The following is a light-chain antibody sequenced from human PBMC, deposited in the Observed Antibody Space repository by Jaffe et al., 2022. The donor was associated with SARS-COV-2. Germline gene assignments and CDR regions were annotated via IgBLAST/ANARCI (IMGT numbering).Light chain of an antibody. CDR3: QQRSNWPGT. CDR2: DAS. V-gene: IGKV3-11*01. J-gene: IGKJ1*01. Sequence: EIVLTQSPAILSLSPGERATLSCRASQSVSSYLAWYQQKPGQAPRLLIYDASNRATGIPARFSGSGSGTDFTLTISSLEPEDFAVYYCQQRSNWPGTFGQGTKVEIK. CDR1: QSVSSY.